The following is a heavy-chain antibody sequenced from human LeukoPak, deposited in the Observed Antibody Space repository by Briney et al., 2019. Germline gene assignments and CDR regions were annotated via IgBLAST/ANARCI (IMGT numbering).Heavy chain of an antibody. Sequence: SETLSLTCAVYGGSFSGYYWSWIRQPPGNGLEWIGEINHSGSTNYNPSLKSRVTISVDTSKNQFSLKLSSVTAADTAVYYCARSWADYGFDYWGQGTLVTVSS. V-gene: IGHV4-34*01. CDR3: ARSWADYGFDY. J-gene: IGHJ4*02. D-gene: IGHD4-17*01. CDR1: GGSFSGYY. CDR2: INHSGST.